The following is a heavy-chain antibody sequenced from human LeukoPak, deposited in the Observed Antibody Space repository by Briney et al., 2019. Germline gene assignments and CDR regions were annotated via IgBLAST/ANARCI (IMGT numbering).Heavy chain of an antibody. V-gene: IGHV3-21*01. CDR2: ISSSSSYI. CDR3: ARELVAATRYFDY. J-gene: IGHJ4*02. Sequence: NTGGSLRLSCAASGFTFSSYSMNWVRQAPAKGQELVSSISSSSSYIYYADSVKGRFTISTDNAKNSLYLQMNSLRAEDTAVYYCARELVAATRYFDYWGQGTLVTVSS. CDR1: GFTFSSYS. D-gene: IGHD2-15*01.